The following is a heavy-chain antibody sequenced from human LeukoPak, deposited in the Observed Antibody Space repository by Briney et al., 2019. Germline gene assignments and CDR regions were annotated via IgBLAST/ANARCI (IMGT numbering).Heavy chain of an antibody. CDR2: INPDSGGT. D-gene: IGHD2-15*01. V-gene: IGHV1-2*02. J-gene: IGHJ4*02. CDR1: GYTFTGYY. CDR3: ARVGVVAAEIYY. Sequence: ASVKVSCKASGYTFTGYYMHWVRQAPGQGLEWMGWINPDSGGTNYAQKFQGRVTMTRNTSISTAYMELSSLRSEDTAVYYCARVGVVAAEIYYWGQGTLVTVSS.